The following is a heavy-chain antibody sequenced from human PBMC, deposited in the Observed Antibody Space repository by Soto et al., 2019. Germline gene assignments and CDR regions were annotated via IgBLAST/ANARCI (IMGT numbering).Heavy chain of an antibody. CDR3: ARDSQRVQIPSTGWFDP. CDR2: INAADGDT. V-gene: IGHV1-3*01. D-gene: IGHD2-2*01. Sequence: QVQLVQSGAELKKPGASVKISCETSGYRFSTSGIHWLRQAPGQSLEWMGWINAADGDTKYSQKFHSRVTLSRDTSASTAYMELSSLTSEDTSIYYCARDSQRVQIPSTGWFDPWGQGTVVTVSS. J-gene: IGHJ5*02. CDR1: GYRFSTSG.